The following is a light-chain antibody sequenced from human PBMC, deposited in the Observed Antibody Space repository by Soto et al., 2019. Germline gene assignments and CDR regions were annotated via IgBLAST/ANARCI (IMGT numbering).Light chain of an antibody. CDR2: DVS. J-gene: IGLJ1*01. CDR3: SSYTSSSTFYV. Sequence: QSVLTQPASVSGSPGQSITISCTGTSSDVGGYNHVSWYQQHPGKAPKLMIHDVSNRPSGVSNRFSGSKSGNTASLTISGLQAEDEADYYCSSYTSSSTFYVFGTGTKVTVL. V-gene: IGLV2-14*01. CDR1: SSDVGGYNH.